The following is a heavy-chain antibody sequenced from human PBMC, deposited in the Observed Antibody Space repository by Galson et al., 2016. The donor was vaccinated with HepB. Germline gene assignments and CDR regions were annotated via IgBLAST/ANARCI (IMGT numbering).Heavy chain of an antibody. CDR3: VRNFTPAVHVSSGSDTWFDP. CDR2: ISGDGGST. CDR1: GFTFSNYA. D-gene: IGHD3-10*01. V-gene: IGHV3-23*01. J-gene: IGHJ5*02. Sequence: SLRLSCAASGFTFSNYAMSWVRQAPGKGLEWVAGISGDGGSTSYADSLKGRITTSRDNSKNTPDLQMDSLKVDDTAVYYCVRNFTPAVHVSSGSDTWFDPWGQGTLVTVSS.